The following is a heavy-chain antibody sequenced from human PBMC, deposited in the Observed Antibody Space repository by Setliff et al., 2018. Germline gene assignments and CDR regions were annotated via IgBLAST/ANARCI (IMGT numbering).Heavy chain of an antibody. V-gene: IGHV4-4*07. CDR3: ARKGISALSGAFDM. J-gene: IGHJ3*02. CDR1: GGSISNYY. D-gene: IGHD1-26*01. Sequence: ETLSLTCTVSGGSISNYYWSWIRQPAGKGLEWIGRIXXSXSTNYNPSXXSRVTMSVDTPKNQFSLKLSSVTAADTAVYYCARKGISALSGAFDMWGQGTMVTVSS. CDR2: IXXSXST.